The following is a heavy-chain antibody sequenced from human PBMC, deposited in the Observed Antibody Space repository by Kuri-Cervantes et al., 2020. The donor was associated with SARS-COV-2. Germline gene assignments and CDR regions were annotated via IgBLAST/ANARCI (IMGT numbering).Heavy chain of an antibody. CDR1: GFTFSSYW. CDR3: AREGSSYDSSGYDAFDI. CDR2: IKQDGSEK. V-gene: IGHV3-7*03. D-gene: IGHD3-22*01. J-gene: IGHJ3*02. Sequence: GESLKISCAASGFTFSSYWMNWVRQAPGKGLEWVANIKQDGSEKYYVDSVKGRFTISRDNAKNSLYLQMNSLRAEDTAVYYCAREGSSYDSSGYDAFDIWGQGTMVTVSS.